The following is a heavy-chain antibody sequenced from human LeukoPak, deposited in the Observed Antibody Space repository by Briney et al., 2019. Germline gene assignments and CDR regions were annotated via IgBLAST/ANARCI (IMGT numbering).Heavy chain of an antibody. CDR3: ARDIRDGGPRTDTIFGVVIPLDAFDI. CDR2: ISSSGSTI. D-gene: IGHD3-3*01. Sequence: PGGSLRLSCAASGFTFSSYEMNWVRQAPGKGLEWVSYISSSGSTIYYADSVKGRFTISRDNAKNSLYLQMNSLRAEDTAVYYCARDIRDGGPRTDTIFGVVIPLDAFDIWGQGTMVTVSS. CDR1: GFTFSSYE. V-gene: IGHV3-48*03. J-gene: IGHJ3*02.